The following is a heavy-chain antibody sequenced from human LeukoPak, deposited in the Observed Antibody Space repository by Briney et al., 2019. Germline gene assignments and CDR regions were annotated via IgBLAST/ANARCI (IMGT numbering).Heavy chain of an antibody. V-gene: IGHV3-23*01. Sequence: PVGSLRLSCAASGFTFSSYAMSWGRQAPGKGLECVSAISGSGGSTYYADSVKGRFTISRDNSKNTLYLQMNSMRAEDTAVYYCAKELYYDPARGAFDIWGQGKMVTVSS. CDR3: AKELYYDPARGAFDI. D-gene: IGHD3-16*01. CDR2: ISGSGGST. CDR1: GFTFSSYA. J-gene: IGHJ3*02.